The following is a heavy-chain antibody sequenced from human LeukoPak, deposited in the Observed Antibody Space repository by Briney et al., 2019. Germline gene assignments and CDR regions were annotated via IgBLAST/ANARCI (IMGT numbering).Heavy chain of an antibody. D-gene: IGHD6-19*01. CDR1: GGSITSYY. CDR3: ARRLNVAGPYFDY. J-gene: IGHJ4*02. Sequence: SETMSLTCTVSGGSITSYYWSWLRQSPGKELEWIGYIYHTGNTNYNPSLKSRVTISIDTSKNQFSLKLTSVTAADTAVYYCARRLNVAGPYFDYWGQGTLVTVSS. CDR2: IYHTGNT. V-gene: IGHV4-59*08.